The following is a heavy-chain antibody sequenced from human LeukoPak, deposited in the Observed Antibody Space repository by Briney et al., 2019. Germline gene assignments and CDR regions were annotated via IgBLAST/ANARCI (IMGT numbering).Heavy chain of an antibody. V-gene: IGHV4-61*02. CDR3: ARVPLPPQLDHDAFDI. D-gene: IGHD1-1*01. CDR2: IYTSGST. J-gene: IGHJ3*02. Sequence: SQTLSLTCTVSGGSISSGSYYWSWIRQPAGKGLEWIGRIYTSGSTNYNPSLKSRVTISVDTSKNQFSLKLSSVTAADTAVYYCARVPLPPQLDHDAFDIWGQGTMVTVSS. CDR1: GGSISSGSYY.